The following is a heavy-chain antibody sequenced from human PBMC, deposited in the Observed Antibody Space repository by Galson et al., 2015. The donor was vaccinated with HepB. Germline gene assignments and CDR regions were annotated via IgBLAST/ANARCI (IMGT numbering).Heavy chain of an antibody. CDR1: GFTFSSYA. CDR2: ISGSGGST. V-gene: IGHV3-23*01. Sequence: SLRLSCAASGFTFSSYAMSWVRQAPGKGLEWVSAISGSGGSTYYADSVKGRFTISRDNSKNTLYLQMNSLRAEDTAVYYCAKDSSFRIAAAGNVYWGQGTLVTVSS. CDR3: AKDSSFRIAAAGNVY. J-gene: IGHJ4*02. D-gene: IGHD6-13*01.